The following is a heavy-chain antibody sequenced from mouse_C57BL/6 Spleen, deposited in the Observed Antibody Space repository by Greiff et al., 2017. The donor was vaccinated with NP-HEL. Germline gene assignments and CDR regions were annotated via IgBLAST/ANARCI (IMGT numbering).Heavy chain of an antibody. D-gene: IGHD2-10*01. CDR1: GYTFTSYW. CDR2: IHPNSGST. V-gene: IGHV1-64*01. J-gene: IGHJ2*01. Sequence: VQRVESGAELVKPGASVKLSCKASGYTFTSYWMHWVKQRPGQGLEWIGMIHPNSGSTNYNEKFKSKATLTVDKSSSTAYMQLSSLTSEDSAVYYCAPYYGNYFDYWGQGTTLTVSS. CDR3: APYYGNYFDY.